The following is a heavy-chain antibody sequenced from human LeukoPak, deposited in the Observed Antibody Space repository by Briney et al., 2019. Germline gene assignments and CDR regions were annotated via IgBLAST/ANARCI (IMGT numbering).Heavy chain of an antibody. J-gene: IGHJ4*02. CDR3: ARSSINGRPPWSAEGVLDY. Sequence: PGGSLRLSCAASGFTFSSYSMNWVRQAPGRGLEWVSSISSSSSYIYYADSVKGRFTISRDNAKNSLYLQMNSLRAEDTAVYYCARSSINGRPPWSAEGVLDYWGQGTLVTVSS. CDR2: ISSSSSYI. D-gene: IGHD2-2*01. CDR1: GFTFSSYS. V-gene: IGHV3-21*01.